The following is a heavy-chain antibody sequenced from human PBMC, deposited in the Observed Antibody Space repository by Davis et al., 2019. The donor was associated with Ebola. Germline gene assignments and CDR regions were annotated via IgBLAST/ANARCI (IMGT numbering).Heavy chain of an antibody. D-gene: IGHD3-22*01. CDR2: MSTNGVTT. CDR3: ARRVYDSSGHYYFDY. Sequence: GGSLRLSCSASGFTFSNYAIHWVRQAPGKGLEHVSGMSTNGVTTYYADSAKGRFTISRDNSKNTLYLQMGSLRAEDTAIYYCARRVYDSSGHYYFDYWGQGTPVTVSS. CDR1: GFTFSNYA. J-gene: IGHJ4*02. V-gene: IGHV3-64*02.